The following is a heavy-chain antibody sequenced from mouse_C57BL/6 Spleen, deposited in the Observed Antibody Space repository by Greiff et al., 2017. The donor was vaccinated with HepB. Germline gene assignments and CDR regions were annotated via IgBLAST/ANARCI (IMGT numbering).Heavy chain of an antibody. D-gene: IGHD2-3*01. V-gene: IGHV1-82*01. CDR1: GYAFSSSW. Sequence: QVQLKESGPELVKPGASVKISCKASGYAFSSSWMNWVKQRPGKGLEWIGRIYPGDGDTNYTGKFKGKATLTADKSSSTAYMQLSSLTSEDSAVYFCARFYDGSGFAYWGQGTLVTVSA. CDR3: ARFYDGSGFAY. CDR2: IYPGDGDT. J-gene: IGHJ3*01.